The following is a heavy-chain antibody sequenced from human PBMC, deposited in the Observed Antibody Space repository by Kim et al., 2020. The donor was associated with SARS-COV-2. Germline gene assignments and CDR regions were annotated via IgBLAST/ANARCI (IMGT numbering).Heavy chain of an antibody. Sequence: SSPSFHGHVTNSADKSISPAYLQWSSLKASDTAMYYCARAGYNYGSYFDYWGQGTLVTVSS. CDR3: ARAGYNYGSYFDY. D-gene: IGHD5-18*01. V-gene: IGHV5-10-1*01. J-gene: IGHJ4*02.